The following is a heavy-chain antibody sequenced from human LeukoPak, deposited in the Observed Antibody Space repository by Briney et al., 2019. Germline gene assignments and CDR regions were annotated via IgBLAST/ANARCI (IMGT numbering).Heavy chain of an antibody. J-gene: IGHJ4*02. CDR1: GGTFSSYA. D-gene: IGHD2-2*01. CDR3: ARDVPAANVESKGIFDY. CDR2: IIPILGIA. V-gene: IGHV1-69*04. Sequence: SVKVSCKASGGTFSSYAISWVRQAPGQGLEWMGRIIPILGIANYAQKFQGRVTLTADKSTSTAYMELSSLRSEDTAVYYCARDVPAANVESKGIFDYWGQGTLVTVSS.